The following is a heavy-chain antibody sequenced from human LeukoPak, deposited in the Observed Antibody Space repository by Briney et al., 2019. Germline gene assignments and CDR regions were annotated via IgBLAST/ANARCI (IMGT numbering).Heavy chain of an antibody. J-gene: IGHJ4*02. Sequence: SEALCLTCTVSGGSISSSSYYWGWLRQPPGKGLGWIGSIFYSGSTYYNPSLKSRVTVSLDTSTNQFSLKLSSVTAADTAVYYCARESIAARQGIDYWGQGTLVTVSS. CDR1: GGSISSSSYY. V-gene: IGHV4-39*07. D-gene: IGHD6-6*01. CDR3: ARESIAARQGIDY. CDR2: IFYSGST.